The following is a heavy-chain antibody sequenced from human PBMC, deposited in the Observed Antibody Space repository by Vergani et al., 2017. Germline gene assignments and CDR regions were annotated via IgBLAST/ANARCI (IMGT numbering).Heavy chain of an antibody. V-gene: IGHV5-51*01. CDR2: IYPGDSEV. CDR3: ASGGHGSENGGALQL. Sequence: EVMLVQSGAEVKKPGESLKISCQAFGHIFSNFWIGWVRQRPGRGLEWMGIIYPGDSEVKSNPTFRGQVIFSVDTSVNTAYLQWRSLQASDTATYFCASGGHGSENGGALQLWGQGTNITVSS. CDR1: GHIFSNFW. D-gene: IGHD3-10*01. J-gene: IGHJ3*01.